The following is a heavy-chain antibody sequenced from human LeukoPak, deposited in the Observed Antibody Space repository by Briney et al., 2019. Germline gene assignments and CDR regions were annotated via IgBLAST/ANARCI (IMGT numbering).Heavy chain of an antibody. Sequence: SESLSLTCAVYGGSFSGYYWSWIRQPPGKGLEWIGEINHSGSTNYNPSLKSRVTISVDTSKNQFSLKLSSVTAADTAVYYCARGRKLPRFWFDPWGQGTLVTVS. J-gene: IGHJ5*02. CDR2: INHSGST. V-gene: IGHV4-34*01. CDR3: ARGRKLPRFWFDP. CDR1: GGSFSGYY. D-gene: IGHD2-15*01.